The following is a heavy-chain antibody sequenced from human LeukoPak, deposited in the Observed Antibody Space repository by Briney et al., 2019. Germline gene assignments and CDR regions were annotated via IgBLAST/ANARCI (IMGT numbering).Heavy chain of an antibody. CDR1: GGSISSYY. V-gene: IGHV4-59*01. CDR2: IYYSGST. J-gene: IGHJ4*02. CDR3: ARDRWLGY. D-gene: IGHD5-18*01. Sequence: SETLSLTCTISGGSISSYYWSWVRQPPGKGLEWLGYIYYSGSTNYNPSLKSRVTISVDTSKNQFYLKVSSVTAAATAVYYCARDRWLGYWGQGTLVTVSS.